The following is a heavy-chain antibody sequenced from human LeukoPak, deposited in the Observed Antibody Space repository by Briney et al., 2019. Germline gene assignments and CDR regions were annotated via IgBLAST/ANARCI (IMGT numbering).Heavy chain of an antibody. V-gene: IGHV1-2*02. D-gene: IGHD6-19*01. CDR2: INPNSGGT. J-gene: IGHJ4*02. CDR1: GYTFTGYY. CDR3: ARGSPSSSGWYGDY. Sequence: GASVKVSCKASGYTFTGYYMHWVRQAPGQGLEWMGWINPNSGGTNYAQKFQGRVTMTRDTSISTAYMELSRLRSDDTAVHYCARGSPSSSGWYGDYWGQGTLVTVSS.